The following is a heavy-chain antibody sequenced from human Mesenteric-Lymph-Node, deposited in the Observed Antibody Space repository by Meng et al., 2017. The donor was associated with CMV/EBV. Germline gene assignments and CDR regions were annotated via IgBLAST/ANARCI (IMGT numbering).Heavy chain of an antibody. J-gene: IGHJ6*02. V-gene: IGHV1-2*02. CDR1: GYTFAAYY. D-gene: IGHD1-26*01. CDR2: INPNSGGT. CDR3: ARGGRGGDYYGMDV. Sequence: ASVKVSCKASGYTFAAYYIHWVRQAPGQGLEWMGWINPNSGGTNNAQKFQGRVTLTRDTSISTAFMDLSSLISDDTAVYYWARGGRGGDYYGMDVWGQGTTVTVSS.